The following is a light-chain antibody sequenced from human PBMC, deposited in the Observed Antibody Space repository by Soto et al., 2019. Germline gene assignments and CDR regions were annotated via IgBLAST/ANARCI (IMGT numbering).Light chain of an antibody. V-gene: IGLV2-8*01. CDR3: SSYAGSNNYV. CDR1: SSDVGGYNY. CDR2: EVS. Sequence: QSVLTQPPSASGSPGQSVTISCTGTSSDVGGYNYVSWYQQHPGKAPKLMIYEVSKRPSGVPDRFSGSKSGNTASLTVSGLQAEDEADYYCSSYAGSNNYVFETGNKVTV. J-gene: IGLJ1*01.